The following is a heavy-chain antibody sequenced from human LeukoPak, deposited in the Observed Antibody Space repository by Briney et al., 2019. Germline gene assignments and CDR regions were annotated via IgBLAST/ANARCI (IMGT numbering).Heavy chain of an antibody. D-gene: IGHD3-22*01. V-gene: IGHV3-74*01. CDR3: ARDYYYSVDY. J-gene: IGHJ4*02. CDR2: IKNDGST. Sequence: GGSLRLSCAASGFTFSSCAMSWVRQAPGKGLVWVSLIKNDGSTIYADSVKGRFTISRDNAKSTVYPQMNSLRAEDTAVYYCARDYYYSVDYWGQGTLVTVSS. CDR1: GFTFSSCA.